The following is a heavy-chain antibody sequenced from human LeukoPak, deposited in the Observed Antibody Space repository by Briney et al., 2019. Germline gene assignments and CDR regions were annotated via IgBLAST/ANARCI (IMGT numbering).Heavy chain of an antibody. V-gene: IGHV5-51*01. CDR1: GYSFTTYW. Sequence: ESLKISCKGSGYSFTTYWTGWVRQMPGGGLEWMGIIYPDGSDTRYSPSFQGQVTISADKSINTAYLQWSSLKASDTAIYYCASRPYLTTVPTWPFYWGQGTLVTVSS. D-gene: IGHD4/OR15-4a*01. J-gene: IGHJ4*02. CDR2: IYPDGSDT. CDR3: ASRPYLTTVPTWPFY.